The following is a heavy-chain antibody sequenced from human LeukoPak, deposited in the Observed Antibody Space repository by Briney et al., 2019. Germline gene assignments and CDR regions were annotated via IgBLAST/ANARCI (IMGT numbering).Heavy chain of an antibody. J-gene: IGHJ4*02. CDR2: INHNGNVN. CDR1: GFTFSSYW. Sequence: GGSLRLSCAASGFTFSSYWMNWARQAPGKGLEWVASINHNGNVNYYVDSVKGRFTISRDNAKNSLYLQMDSLRAEDTAVYYCARRYFDYWGQGTLVTVSS. CDR3: ARRYFDY. V-gene: IGHV3-7*03.